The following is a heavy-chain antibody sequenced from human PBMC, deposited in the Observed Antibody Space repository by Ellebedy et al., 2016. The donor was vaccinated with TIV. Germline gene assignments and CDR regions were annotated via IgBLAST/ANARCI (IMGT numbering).Heavy chain of an antibody. Sequence: PGGSLRLSCVASGSDIGTYWMTWVRPAPGKGLEWVASIHQYGSEEYYVDSVKGRFTISRANAKNSLSLQMSSLRAEDTAVYYCTRALVPYSGSSPFDLWGRGTLVTVSS. D-gene: IGHD1-26*01. CDR2: IHQYGSEE. J-gene: IGHJ4*02. CDR1: GSDIGTYW. V-gene: IGHV3-7*04. CDR3: TRALVPYSGSSPFDL.